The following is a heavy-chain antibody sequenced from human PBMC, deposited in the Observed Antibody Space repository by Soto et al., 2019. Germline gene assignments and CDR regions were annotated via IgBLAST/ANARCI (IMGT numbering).Heavy chain of an antibody. J-gene: IGHJ6*03. Sequence: SETLSLTCTVSGGSISSYYWSWIRQPPGKGLEWIGYIYYSGSTNYNPSLKSRVTISVDTSKNQFSLKLSSVTAADTAVYYCARVDYSNYGWAVDYYYYYMDVWGKGTTVTVSS. CDR3: ARVDYSNYGWAVDYYYYYMDV. V-gene: IGHV4-59*01. CDR2: IYYSGST. CDR1: GGSISSYY. D-gene: IGHD4-4*01.